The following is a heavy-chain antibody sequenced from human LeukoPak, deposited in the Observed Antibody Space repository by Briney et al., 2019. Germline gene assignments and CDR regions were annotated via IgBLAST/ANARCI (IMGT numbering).Heavy chain of an antibody. V-gene: IGHV3-21*01. CDR1: GLTFSHYT. D-gene: IGHD1-26*01. CDR3: ATSYGDDAFDI. Sequence: PGGSLRLSCAASGLTFSHYTMNWVRQAPGKGLAWVSSISSASTYVYHADSVKGRFTSSRDNAKNSLYLQMNSLSADDTAVYYCATSYGDDAFDIWGQGTMVTVSS. J-gene: IGHJ3*02. CDR2: ISSASTYV.